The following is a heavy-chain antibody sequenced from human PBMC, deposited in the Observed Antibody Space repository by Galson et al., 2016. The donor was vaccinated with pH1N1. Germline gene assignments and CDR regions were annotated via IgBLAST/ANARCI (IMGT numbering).Heavy chain of an antibody. CDR2: IKEDGSQK. V-gene: IGHV3-7*04. Sequence: SLRLSCAASGFTFSNYWMSWVRQAPGKGLEWVANIKEDGSQKYYVDSVKGRFTISRDNAKNSLNLQMSSLRAEDTAVYYCARKGLPDSWGQGTLVTVSS. J-gene: IGHJ5*01. CDR1: GFTFSNYW. CDR3: ARKGLPDS.